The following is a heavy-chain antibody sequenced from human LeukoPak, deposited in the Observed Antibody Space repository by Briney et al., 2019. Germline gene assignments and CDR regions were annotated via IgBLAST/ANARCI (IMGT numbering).Heavy chain of an antibody. CDR1: GYTFTSYY. V-gene: IGHV1-46*01. D-gene: IGHD3-22*01. CDR2: INPSGGST. CDR3: ATDLLRGYYDSSGYYLWNNY. Sequence: GASVKVSCKASGYTFTSYYMHWVRQAPGQGLEWMGIINPSGGSTSYAQKFQGGVTMTRDMSTSTVYMELSSLRSEDTAVYYCATDLLRGYYDSSGYYLWNNYWGQGTLVTVSS. J-gene: IGHJ4*02.